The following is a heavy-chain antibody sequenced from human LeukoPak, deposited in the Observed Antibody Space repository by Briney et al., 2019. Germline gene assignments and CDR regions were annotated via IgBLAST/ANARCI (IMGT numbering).Heavy chain of an antibody. J-gene: IGHJ5*02. Sequence: GGSLRLSCAASGFTFSTYWMNWVRQAPGKGLEWVSVIYSGGSTYYADSVKGRFTISRDDSKNTLYLQMNSLRAEDTAVYYCARFRITGTKGPSWFDPWGQGTLVTVSS. V-gene: IGHV3-53*01. CDR2: IYSGGST. D-gene: IGHD1-20*01. CDR1: GFTFSTYW. CDR3: ARFRITGTKGPSWFDP.